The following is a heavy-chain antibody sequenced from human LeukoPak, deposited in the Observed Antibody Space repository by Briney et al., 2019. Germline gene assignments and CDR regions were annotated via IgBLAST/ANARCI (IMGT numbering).Heavy chain of an antibody. V-gene: IGHV3-30*02. J-gene: IGHJ4*02. CDR1: GFTFSSYG. Sequence: GGSLRLSCAASGFTFSSYGMHWVRQAPGKGLEWVAFIRYDGSNQYYADSVKGRFTISRDNSKNTLSLQMNSLRAEDTAVFYCAKQDYASSGYQFDYWGQGTLVTVSS. D-gene: IGHD3-22*01. CDR2: IRYDGSNQ. CDR3: AKQDYASSGYQFDY.